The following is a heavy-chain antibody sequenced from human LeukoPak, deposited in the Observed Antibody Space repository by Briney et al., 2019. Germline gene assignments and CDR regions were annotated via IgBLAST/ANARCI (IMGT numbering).Heavy chain of an antibody. D-gene: IGHD3-22*01. Sequence: PGGSLRLSCAASGFTFSAYGMHWVRQAPGKGLEWVAVISYDGYSKYYADSVKGRFTISRDNSKNTLYLQMNSLRGEDTAVFYCAKADSNVYYFDSWGQGTLITVSS. J-gene: IGHJ4*02. CDR1: GFTFSAYG. CDR2: ISYDGYSK. V-gene: IGHV3-30*18. CDR3: AKADSNVYYFDS.